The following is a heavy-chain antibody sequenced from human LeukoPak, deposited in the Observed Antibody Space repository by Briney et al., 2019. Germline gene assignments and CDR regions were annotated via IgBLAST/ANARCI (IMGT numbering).Heavy chain of an antibody. CDR1: GFTFSSYS. CDR2: ISSSSSTI. J-gene: IGHJ3*02. V-gene: IGHV3-48*04. CDR3: ARDLGMGYDSSDPDAFDI. D-gene: IGHD3-22*01. Sequence: PGGSLRLSCAASGFTFSSYSMNWVRQAPGKGLEWVSYISSSSSTIYYADSVKGRFTISRDNAKNSLYLQMNSLRAEDTAVYYCARDLGMGYDSSDPDAFDIWGQGTMVTVSS.